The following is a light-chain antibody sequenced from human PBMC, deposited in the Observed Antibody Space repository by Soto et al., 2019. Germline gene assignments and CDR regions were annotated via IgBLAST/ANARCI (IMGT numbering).Light chain of an antibody. CDR3: QQRSNWPPVIT. CDR2: DAS. J-gene: IGKJ5*01. CDR1: QSFSTY. Sequence: EIVLTQSPATLSLSPGERATLSCRASQSFSTYLAWYQQKPGQAPRLLIYDASKRATGIPARFSGRGSGTGFTHTLSSLEPEDFAVHYCQQRSNWPPVITFGQGTRLEIK. V-gene: IGKV3-11*01.